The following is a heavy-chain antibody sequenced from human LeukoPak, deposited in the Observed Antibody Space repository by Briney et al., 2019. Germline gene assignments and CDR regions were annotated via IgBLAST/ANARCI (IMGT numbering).Heavy chain of an antibody. CDR2: TQYRGYA. CDR3: ARVGSLTTFD. Sequence: SETLSLTCTVSGGSISTYYWTWIRQSPGKGLEWIGYTQYRGYADYSPSHKSRVTISVDTSNNQCSLRLSSVTAADTAVYYCARVGSLTTFDWGQGTLVTVSS. D-gene: IGHD4-17*01. V-gene: IGHV4-59*01. J-gene: IGHJ4*02. CDR1: GGSISTYY.